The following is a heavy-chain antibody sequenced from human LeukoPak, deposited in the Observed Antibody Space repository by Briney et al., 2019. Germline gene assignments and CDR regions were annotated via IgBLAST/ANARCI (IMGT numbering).Heavy chain of an antibody. CDR2: IIPIFGTA. CDR3: AVIVVVPAATSTNWFDP. J-gene: IGHJ5*02. D-gene: IGHD2-2*01. Sequence: VASXXVSCKASGGTFSSYAISWVRQAPGQGGEGMGGIIPIFGTANYAQKFQGRVTITAEEATSKAYMELSILRSEDTAVYYCAVIVVVPAATSTNWFDPWGQGTLVTVSS. V-gene: IGHV1-69*01. CDR1: GGTFSSYA.